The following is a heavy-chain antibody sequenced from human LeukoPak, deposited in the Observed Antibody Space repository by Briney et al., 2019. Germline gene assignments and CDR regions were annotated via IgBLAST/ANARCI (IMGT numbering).Heavy chain of an antibody. CDR2: IYYSGST. Sequence: SETLSLTCTVSGGSIGSTTYYWGWIRQPPGKELECIGSIYYSGSTYYNPSLKSRVTISLDTSKNQFSLKLSSLTAADTAVYYCARHKQSGTYYDAFDIWGQGTMVTVSS. J-gene: IGHJ3*02. D-gene: IGHD1-26*01. V-gene: IGHV4-39*01. CDR3: ARHKQSGTYYDAFDI. CDR1: GGSIGSTTYY.